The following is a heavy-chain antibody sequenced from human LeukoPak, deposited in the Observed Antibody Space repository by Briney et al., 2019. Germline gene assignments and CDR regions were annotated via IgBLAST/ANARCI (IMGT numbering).Heavy chain of an antibody. CDR2: IWYDGSNK. V-gene: IGHV3-33*06. D-gene: IGHD6-13*01. J-gene: IGHJ4*02. CDR3: AKDSSPYSSSWYGDY. Sequence: PGGSLRLSCAASGFTFSSYGMHWVRQAPGKGLEWVAVIWYDGSNKYYADSVKGRFTISRDNSKNTLYLQMNSLRAEDTAVYYCAKDSSPYSSSWYGDYWGQGTLVTVSS. CDR1: GFTFSSYG.